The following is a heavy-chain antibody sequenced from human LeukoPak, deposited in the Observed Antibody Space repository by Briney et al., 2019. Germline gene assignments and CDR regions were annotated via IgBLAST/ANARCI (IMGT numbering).Heavy chain of an antibody. J-gene: IGHJ5*02. Sequence: GSSVKVSCKASGGTFSTYGISWVRQAPGQGLEWMGRVSPIFDIANYAQKFQGRVSITAYKSTNTAYMELSSLRSEDTAIYYWAREFKQSNWNDGHWFDPWGQGTLVTVSS. V-gene: IGHV1-69*04. D-gene: IGHD1-20*01. CDR2: VSPIFDIA. CDR1: GGTFSTYG. CDR3: AREFKQSNWNDGHWFDP.